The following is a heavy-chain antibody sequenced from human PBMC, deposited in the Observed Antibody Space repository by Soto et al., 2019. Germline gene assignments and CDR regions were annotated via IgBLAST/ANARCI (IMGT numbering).Heavy chain of an antibody. CDR1: GGSISSGDYN. Sequence: QVQLQESGPGLVKPSQTLSLTCTVSGGSISSGDYNWNWIRQPPGKGLEWIGYIYYSGNTYYNPSLKSRVTISVDTSKNQFSLKLSSVTAADTAVYYCARYVIRATTLRNAMDVWGQGTTVTVSS. CDR3: ARYVIRATTLRNAMDV. D-gene: IGHD2-21*01. V-gene: IGHV4-30-4*01. J-gene: IGHJ6*02. CDR2: IYYSGNT.